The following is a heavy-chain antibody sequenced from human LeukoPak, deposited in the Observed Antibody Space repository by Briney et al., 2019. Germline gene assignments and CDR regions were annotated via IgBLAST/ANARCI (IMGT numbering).Heavy chain of an antibody. CDR3: ARRPIGYYYYYMDV. CDR2: TSAYNGDT. D-gene: IGHD3-16*02. Sequence: ASVKVSCKTSGYTFTSYGISWMRQAPGQGLEWMGWTSAYNGDTNFARKFQGRVTMTTDRSTSTAYMELSSPRSDDTAVYYCARRPIGYYYYYMDVWGKGTTVTVSS. J-gene: IGHJ6*03. V-gene: IGHV1-18*01. CDR1: GYTFTSYG.